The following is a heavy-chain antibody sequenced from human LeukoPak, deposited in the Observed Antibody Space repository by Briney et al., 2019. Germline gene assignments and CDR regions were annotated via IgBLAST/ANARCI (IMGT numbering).Heavy chain of an antibody. CDR1: GFTFSSYA. CDR3: ARAGAAAGPPFDY. CDR2: ISYDGSNK. J-gene: IGHJ4*02. V-gene: IGHV3-30*04. D-gene: IGHD6-13*01. Sequence: GSLRLSCAASGFTFSSYAMHWVRQAPGKGLEWVAVISYDGSNKYYADSVKGRFTISRDNSKNTLYLQMNSLRAEDTAVYYCARAGAAAGPPFDYWGQGTLVTVSS.